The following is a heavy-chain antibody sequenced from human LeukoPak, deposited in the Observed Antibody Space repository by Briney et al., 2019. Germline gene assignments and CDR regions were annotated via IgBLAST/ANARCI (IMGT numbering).Heavy chain of an antibody. J-gene: IGHJ3*02. D-gene: IGHD1-26*01. CDR3: ARGRGSTASAFDI. V-gene: IGHV3-64*01. CDR2: ISSNGGST. CDR1: GFTLSSYA. Sequence: HPGGSLRLSCAASGFTLSSYAMHWVRQAPGKGLEYVSAISSNGGSTYYANSVKGRFTISRDNSKNTLYLQMGSLRAEDMAVYYCARGRGSTASAFDIWGQGTMVTVSS.